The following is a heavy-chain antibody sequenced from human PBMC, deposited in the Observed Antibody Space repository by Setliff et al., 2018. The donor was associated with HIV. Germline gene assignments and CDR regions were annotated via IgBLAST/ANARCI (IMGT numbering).Heavy chain of an antibody. J-gene: IGHJ4*02. CDR3: ARAVRDGYSGGFDY. CDR2: IIPIFGRA. CDR1: GGTFSSDA. V-gene: IGHV1-69*05. Sequence: ASVKVSCKASGGTFSSDAISWVRQAPGQGLEWMGGIIPIFGRANYARRFQGRVTITTDESSTTVYMELSSLRSEDTAVYYCARAVRDGYSGGFDYWGQGTLVTVSS. D-gene: IGHD2-15*01.